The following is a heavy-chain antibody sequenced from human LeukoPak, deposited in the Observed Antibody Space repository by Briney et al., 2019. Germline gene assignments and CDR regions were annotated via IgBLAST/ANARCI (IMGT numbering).Heavy chain of an antibody. V-gene: IGHV4-34*01. Sequence: PSETLSLTCAVYGGSFSGYYWSWIRQPPGKGLEWIGEINHSGSTNYNPSLKSRVTISVDTSKNQFSLKLSSVTAADTAVYYCARSKSRPRQRYYYMDVWGEGTTVTVSS. J-gene: IGHJ6*03. D-gene: IGHD1-1*01. CDR3: ARSKSRPRQRYYYMDV. CDR1: GGSFSGYY. CDR2: INHSGST.